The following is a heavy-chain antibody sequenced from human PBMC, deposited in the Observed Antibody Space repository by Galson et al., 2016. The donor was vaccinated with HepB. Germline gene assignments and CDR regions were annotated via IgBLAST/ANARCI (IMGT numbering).Heavy chain of an antibody. CDR1: GFNFRNYA. D-gene: IGHD6-13*01. V-gene: IGHV3-30*04. CDR3: AKSNRIAAAGSA. CDR2: ISYDGSNK. Sequence: SLRLSCAASGFNFRNYAMHWVRQAPGKGLEWVAVISYDGSNKYYAESVKGRFIISRDNFNNRLHLQMNSLRVEDTAVYFCAKSNRIAAAGSAWGQGTLVTVSS. J-gene: IGHJ5*02.